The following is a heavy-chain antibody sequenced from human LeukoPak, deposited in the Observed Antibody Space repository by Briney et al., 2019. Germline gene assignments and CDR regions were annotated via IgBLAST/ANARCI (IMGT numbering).Heavy chain of an antibody. V-gene: IGHV4-31*03. Sequence: SETLSLTCTVSGGSISSGGYYWSWIRQHPGKGLEWIGYIYYSGSTYYNPSLKSRVTISVDTSKNQFSLKLSSVTAADTAVYYCARHPVIWPQYPSWGQGTLVTVSS. J-gene: IGHJ5*02. CDR3: ARHPVIWPQYPS. D-gene: IGHD5-24*01. CDR2: IYYSGST. CDR1: GGSISSGGYY.